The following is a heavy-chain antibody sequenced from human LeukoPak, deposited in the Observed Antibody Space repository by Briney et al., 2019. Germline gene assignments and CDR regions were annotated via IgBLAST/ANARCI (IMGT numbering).Heavy chain of an antibody. CDR3: AREKYDDILTGYYYYGMDV. D-gene: IGHD3-9*01. CDR2: IIPIFGTA. J-gene: IGHJ6*02. V-gene: IGHV1-69*13. Sequence: SVKVSCKASGGTFGSYAISWVRQAPGQGLEWMGGIIPIFGTANYAQKFQGRVTITADESTSTAYMELSSLRSEDTAVYYCAREKYDDILTGYYYYGMDVWGQGTTVTVSS. CDR1: GGTFGSYA.